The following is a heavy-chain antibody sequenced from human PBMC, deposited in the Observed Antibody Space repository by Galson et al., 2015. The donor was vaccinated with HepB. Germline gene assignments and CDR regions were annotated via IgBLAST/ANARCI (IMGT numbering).Heavy chain of an antibody. CDR3: ARDEGSSWYDRFDY. V-gene: IGHV3-30*01. J-gene: IGHJ4*02. D-gene: IGHD6-13*01. CDR2: DGSHK. Sequence: DGSHKNYADSVKGRFTISRDNSKNTLYLQMNSLRGEDTAVYYCARDEGSSWYDRFDYWGQGTLVTVSS.